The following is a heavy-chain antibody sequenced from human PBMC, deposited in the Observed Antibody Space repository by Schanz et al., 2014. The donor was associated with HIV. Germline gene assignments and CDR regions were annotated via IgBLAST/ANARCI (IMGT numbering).Heavy chain of an antibody. CDR2: MKPNSGET. Sequence: QVQLVQSGAEVKKPGASVKVSCKASGYTFTDYFMHWVRQAPGQGLEWMGWMKPNSGETKFARKFQGKVTMTRDTSITTASLELSRLRSDDTAVYFCARNPYQLLPFDSWGQGTLVTVSS. D-gene: IGHD2-15*01. CDR1: GYTFTDYF. V-gene: IGHV1-2*02. J-gene: IGHJ4*02. CDR3: ARNPYQLLPFDS.